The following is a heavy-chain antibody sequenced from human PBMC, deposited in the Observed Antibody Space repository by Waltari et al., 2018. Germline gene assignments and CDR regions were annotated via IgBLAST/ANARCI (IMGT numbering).Heavy chain of an antibody. CDR3: VRDHERGRYGMDV. V-gene: IGHV3-7*01. J-gene: IGHJ6*02. CDR1: GFDFDVYW. CDR2: INEDETER. D-gene: IGHD3-16*01. Sequence: EVQLVESGGDLVQPGGSLRLSCGASGFDFDVYWMSWVRQAPGKGLEWVANINEDETERYYADSVKGRFTISRDNDQKALYLRMNSLRAEDTAVYYCVRDHERGRYGMDVWGQGTTVTVSS.